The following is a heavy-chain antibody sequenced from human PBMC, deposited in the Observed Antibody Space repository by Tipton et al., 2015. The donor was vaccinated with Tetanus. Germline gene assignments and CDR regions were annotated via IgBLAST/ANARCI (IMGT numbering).Heavy chain of an antibody. CDR1: GGSISDKKYY. CDR2: ISPNGRT. D-gene: IGHD2/OR15-2a*01. J-gene: IGHJ4*02. Sequence: GLVKPSETLSLTCTVSGGSISDKKYYWGWIRQPPGRGLEWIAYISPNGRTNSNYSLKSRITISQDKSKNQFSLRLTSVTAADTAVYYCVRAKYEFPKKGPFDYWGPGSLVIVSS. CDR3: VRAKYEFPKKGPFDY. V-gene: IGHV4-61*05.